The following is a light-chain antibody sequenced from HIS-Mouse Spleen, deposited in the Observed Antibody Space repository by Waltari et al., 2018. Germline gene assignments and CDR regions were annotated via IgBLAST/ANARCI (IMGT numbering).Light chain of an antibody. CDR3: QQSYSTPGT. CDR1: QIISSY. Sequence: DIQMTQSPSSLSASVGDRVTITCRASQIISSYLNWYQQKPGKAPKLLIYAASSLQSGVPSRFSGSGSVTDFTLTISSLQPEDFATYYCQQSYSTPGTFGQGTKVEIK. J-gene: IGKJ1*01. CDR2: AAS. V-gene: IGKV1-39*01.